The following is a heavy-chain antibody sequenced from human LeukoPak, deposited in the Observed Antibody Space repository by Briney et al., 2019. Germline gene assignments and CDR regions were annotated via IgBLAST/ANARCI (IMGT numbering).Heavy chain of an antibody. D-gene: IGHD3-3*01. CDR3: ARADYDFWSGYYYNWFDP. Sequence: ASVKVSCKASGYTFTSYDINWVRQATGQGLEWMGWMNPNSGNTGYAQKFQGRVTITRNTSISTAYMELSSLRSEDKAVYYCARADYDFWSGYYYNWFDPWGQGTLVTVSS. CDR2: MNPNSGNT. V-gene: IGHV1-8*03. CDR1: GYTFTSYD. J-gene: IGHJ5*02.